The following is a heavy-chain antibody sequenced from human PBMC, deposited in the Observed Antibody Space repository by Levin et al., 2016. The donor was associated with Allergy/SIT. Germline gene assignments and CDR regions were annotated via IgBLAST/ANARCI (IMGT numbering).Heavy chain of an antibody. D-gene: IGHD3-22*01. CDR3: VRQGDYDNCGYY. Sequence: VRQMPGKGLEWMGIIFPGDSDTRYSPSFQGQVTISAGKSINTAYLQWSSLKASDTAMYYCVRQGDYDNCGYYWGQGTLVTVSS. J-gene: IGHJ4*02. V-gene: IGHV5-51*01. CDR2: IFPGDSDT.